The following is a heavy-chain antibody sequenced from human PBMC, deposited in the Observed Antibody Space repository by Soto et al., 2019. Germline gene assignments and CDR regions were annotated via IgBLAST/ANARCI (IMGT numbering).Heavy chain of an antibody. Sequence: GGSLRLSCAASGFTFSSYSMNWVRQAPGKGLEWVSYISSSSSTIYYADSVKGRFTISRDNAKNSLYLQMNSLRDEDTAVYYCASFFNGYCSGGSCYSPFYYYYGMDVWGQGTTATVSS. CDR2: ISSSSSTI. D-gene: IGHD2-15*01. V-gene: IGHV3-48*02. CDR1: GFTFSSYS. CDR3: ASFFNGYCSGGSCYSPFYYYYGMDV. J-gene: IGHJ6*02.